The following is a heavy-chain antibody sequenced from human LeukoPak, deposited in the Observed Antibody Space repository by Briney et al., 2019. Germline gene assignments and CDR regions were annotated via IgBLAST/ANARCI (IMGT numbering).Heavy chain of an antibody. CDR2: IYYSGST. D-gene: IGHD6-13*01. Sequence: PSETLSLTCTVSGGSISSGDYYWSWIRQPPGKGLEWIGYIYYSGSTHYNPSLKSRVTISVDTSKNQFSLKLSSVTAADTAVYYCARRYVRVTTRAAAGIDYWGQGTLVTVSS. CDR1: GGSISSGDYY. V-gene: IGHV4-30-4*08. J-gene: IGHJ4*02. CDR3: ARRYVRVTTRAAAGIDY.